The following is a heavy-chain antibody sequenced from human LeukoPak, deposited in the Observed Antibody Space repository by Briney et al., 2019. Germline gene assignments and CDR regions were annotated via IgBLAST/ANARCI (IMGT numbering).Heavy chain of an antibody. J-gene: IGHJ4*02. CDR3: ARGSYGSGSYYDY. D-gene: IGHD3-10*01. CDR1: GFAFESYW. Sequence: QPGGSLRLSCAASGFAFESYWMSWVRQAPGKGLEWVANIKQDGSEKYYVDSVKGRFTISRDNSKNTLYLQMNSLRAEDTAVYYCARGSYGSGSYYDYWGQGTLVTVSS. CDR2: IKQDGSEK. V-gene: IGHV3-7*01.